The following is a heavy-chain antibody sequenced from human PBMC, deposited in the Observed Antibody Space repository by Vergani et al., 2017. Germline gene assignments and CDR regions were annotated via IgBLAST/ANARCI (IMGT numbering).Heavy chain of an antibody. D-gene: IGHD3-3*01. CDR3: ARVNYDFWSGYKPYYYYYMDV. CDR1: GGSISSYY. CDR2: IYTSGST. Sequence: QVQLQESGPGLVKPSETLSLTCTVSGGSISSYYWSWIRQPAGKGLEWIGRIYTSGSTNYNPSLKSRVTMSVDTSKNQFSLKLSSVTAADTAVYYCARVNYDFWSGYKPYYYYYMDVWGKGTTVTVSS. V-gene: IGHV4-4*07. J-gene: IGHJ6*03.